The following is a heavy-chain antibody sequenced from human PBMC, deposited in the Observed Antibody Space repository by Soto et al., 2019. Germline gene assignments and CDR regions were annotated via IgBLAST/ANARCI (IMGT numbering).Heavy chain of an antibody. V-gene: IGHV4-31*03. D-gene: IGHD3-10*01. CDR1: GGSISSGGYY. CDR2: IYYSGST. Sequence: QVQLQESGPGLVEPSQTLSLTCTVSGGSISSGGYYWSWIRQHSGKGLEWIGYIYYSGSTYYNPSLKSRVTTAVHTSKNQFSLKLGSVTAADTAVYYGAANGGYGSGKTTFDYWGQGTLVTVS. CDR3: AANGGYGSGKTTFDY. J-gene: IGHJ4*02.